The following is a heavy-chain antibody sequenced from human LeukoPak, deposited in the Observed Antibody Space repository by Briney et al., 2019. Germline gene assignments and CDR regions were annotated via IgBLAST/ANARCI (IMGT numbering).Heavy chain of an antibody. Sequence: GGSLRLSCAASGFTFSSYGMHWVRQAPGKGLEWVAVIWYDGSNKYYADSVKGRFTISRDNSKNTLYLQMNSLRAEDTAVYYCARDAAYHDFWSGYSSGNYYGMDVWGQGTTVTVPS. CDR1: GFTFSSYG. D-gene: IGHD3-3*01. CDR3: ARDAAYHDFWSGYSSGNYYGMDV. V-gene: IGHV3-33*01. CDR2: IWYDGSNK. J-gene: IGHJ6*02.